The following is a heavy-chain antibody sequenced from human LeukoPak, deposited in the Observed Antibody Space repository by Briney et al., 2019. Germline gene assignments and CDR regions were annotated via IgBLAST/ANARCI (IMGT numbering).Heavy chain of an antibody. D-gene: IGHD6-19*01. J-gene: IGHJ4*02. CDR1: GFTFSSYG. Sequence: GGSLRLSCAASGFTFSSYGMHWVRQAPGKGLEWVAFIRYVGSNKYYADSVKGRFTISRDNAKNSLYLQMNSLRAEDTAVYYCATEGSSGWYGEYKCYFDYWGQGTLVTVSS. CDR3: ATEGSSGWYGEYKCYFDY. V-gene: IGHV3-30*02. CDR2: IRYVGSNK.